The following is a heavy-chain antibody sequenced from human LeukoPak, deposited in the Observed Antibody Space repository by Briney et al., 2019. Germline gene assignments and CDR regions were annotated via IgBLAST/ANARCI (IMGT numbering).Heavy chain of an antibody. CDR2: ISGSGGST. D-gene: IGHD6-13*01. CDR1: GFTLSSYA. Sequence: GGSLGLSCAASGFTLSSYAMSWVRQAPGKGLEWVSAISGSGGSTYYADAVKGRFTISRDNSKNTLYLQMNSLRAEDTAVYYCAKGAAAGGGYWGQGTLVTVSS. CDR3: AKGAAAGGGY. J-gene: IGHJ4*02. V-gene: IGHV3-23*01.